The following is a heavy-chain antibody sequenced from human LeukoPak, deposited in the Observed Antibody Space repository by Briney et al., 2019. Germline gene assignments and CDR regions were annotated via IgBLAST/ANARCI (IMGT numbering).Heavy chain of an antibody. Sequence: GGSLRLSCAASGFSVSDHYMNWVRQAPGKGLEWVSVIHTDGSTYASDSVKGRFTISRDNSKNTLYLQMNSLRAEDTAVYYCAKCRGGSSQWYFQRWGQGTLVTVSP. D-gene: IGHD2-15*01. J-gene: IGHJ1*01. CDR2: IHTDGST. V-gene: IGHV3-66*01. CDR1: GFSVSDHY. CDR3: AKCRGGSSQWYFQR.